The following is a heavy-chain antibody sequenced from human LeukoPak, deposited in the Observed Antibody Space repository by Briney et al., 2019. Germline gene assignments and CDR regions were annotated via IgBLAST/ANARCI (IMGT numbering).Heavy chain of an antibody. V-gene: IGHV4-59*01. Sequence: SETLSLTCTVSGGSISSYYWSWIRQPPGKGLEWIGYIYYSGSTNYNPSLKSRVTISVDTSKNQFSLKLSSVTAADTAVYYCASHSSGWTTRYYFDYWGQGTLVTVSS. CDR3: ASHSSGWTTRYYFDY. CDR2: IYYSGST. D-gene: IGHD6-19*01. J-gene: IGHJ4*02. CDR1: GGSISSYY.